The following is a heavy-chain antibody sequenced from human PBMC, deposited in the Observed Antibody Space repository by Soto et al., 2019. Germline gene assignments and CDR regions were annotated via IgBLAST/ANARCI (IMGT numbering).Heavy chain of an antibody. Sequence: ASVKVSCKASGYTFTSHDINWVRQAPGQGLEWMGWMNPNSGNSGYVHQFQGRVTMTRYTSISTAYMELTSLTSEDTAMYYCATSLRAGAYDIWGQGTMGTVSS. D-gene: IGHD4-17*01. V-gene: IGHV1-8*01. CDR3: ATSLRAGAYDI. J-gene: IGHJ3*02. CDR1: GYTFTSHD. CDR2: MNPNSGNS.